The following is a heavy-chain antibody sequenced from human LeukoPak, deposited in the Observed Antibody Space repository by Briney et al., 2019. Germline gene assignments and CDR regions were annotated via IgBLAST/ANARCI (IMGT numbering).Heavy chain of an antibody. CDR1: GFTFSSYA. CDR3: ASHPTYSSGWARFDY. CDR2: ISGSGGST. D-gene: IGHD6-19*01. Sequence: TGGSLRLSCAASGFTFSSYAMSWVRQAPGKGLEWVSAISGSGGSTYYADSVKGRFTISRDNSKNTLYLQMNSLRAEDTAVYYCASHPTYSSGWARFDYWGQGTLVTVSS. V-gene: IGHV3-23*01. J-gene: IGHJ4*02.